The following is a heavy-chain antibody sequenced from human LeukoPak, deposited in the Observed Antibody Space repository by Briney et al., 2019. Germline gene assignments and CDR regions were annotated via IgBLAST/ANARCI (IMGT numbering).Heavy chain of an antibody. CDR2: IRPDGSAV. CDR3: ARFGLPYSIDL. D-gene: IGHD3/OR15-3a*01. Sequence: GGSPRLSCIASGFTFNQHSMSWVRQAPVKGLEWVASIRPDGSAVFYVDSVKGRFTFSRDNAKNSLDLQMNSLRAEDTAVYYCARFGLPYSIDLWGQGTMVTVSS. CDR1: GFTFNQHS. V-gene: IGHV3-7*01. J-gene: IGHJ6*02.